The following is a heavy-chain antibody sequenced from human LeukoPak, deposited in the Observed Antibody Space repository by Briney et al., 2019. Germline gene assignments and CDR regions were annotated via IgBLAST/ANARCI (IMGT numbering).Heavy chain of an antibody. D-gene: IGHD2-15*01. CDR2: IRYSGSS. V-gene: IGHV4-59*08. CDR1: GGSFSFYY. Sequence: PLETLSLTCTVSGGSFSFYYWGWIRQPPGKGLEWIGDIRYSGSSNYNPSLKSRVTMSVDTSKNLFSLRLRSVTAADTAVYYCARSEYCSGGTCYRGLVDYWGQGTLVTVSS. J-gene: IGHJ4*02. CDR3: ARSEYCSGGTCYRGLVDY.